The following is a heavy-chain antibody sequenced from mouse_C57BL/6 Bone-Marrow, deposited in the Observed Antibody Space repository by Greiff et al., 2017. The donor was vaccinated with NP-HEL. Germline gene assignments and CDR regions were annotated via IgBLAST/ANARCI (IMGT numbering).Heavy chain of an antibody. CDR1: GYTFTDYT. CDR2: IYPRGGST. J-gene: IGHJ2*01. CDR3: ARMEGYPYYLDY. Sequence: VQLQQSDAELVKPGASVKISCKASGYTFTDYTIHWMKQRPEQGLEWIGYIYPRGGSTKYNEKFKGKATLTADKSSSHAYMPLNSLTSEDSAVDFCARMEGYPYYLDYWGQGTTLTVSS. V-gene: IGHV1-78*01. D-gene: IGHD2-2*01.